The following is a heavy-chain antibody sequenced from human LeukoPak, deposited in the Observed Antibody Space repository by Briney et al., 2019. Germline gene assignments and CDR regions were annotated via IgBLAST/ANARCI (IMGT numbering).Heavy chain of an antibody. Sequence: GGSLRLSCAASGFTFYDYAMHWVRQAPGEGLEWVSGISWNSGSIGYADSVKGRFTISRDNAKNSLYLQMNSLRAEDTALYYCAKTNLRFLEWLSYFDYWGQGTLVTVSP. D-gene: IGHD3-3*01. CDR1: GFTFYDYA. V-gene: IGHV3-9*01. CDR2: ISWNSGSI. J-gene: IGHJ4*02. CDR3: AKTNLRFLEWLSYFDY.